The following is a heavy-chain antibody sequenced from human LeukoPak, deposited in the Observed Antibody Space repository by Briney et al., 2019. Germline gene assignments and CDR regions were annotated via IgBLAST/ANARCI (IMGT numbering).Heavy chain of an antibody. CDR1: GCTISSGGYY. V-gene: IGHV4-30-2*01. J-gene: IGHJ3*02. Sequence: SETLSLTCTVSGCTISSGGYYWRWLRQPPGKGLEWIGNIYHDGSTYYNPALKSLATITVNRSNNLFSLKLSSVTAADTAVYYCERTAIGAFDIWGQGTIVTVSP. CDR3: ERTAIGAFDI. CDR2: IYHDGST. D-gene: IGHD2-2*02.